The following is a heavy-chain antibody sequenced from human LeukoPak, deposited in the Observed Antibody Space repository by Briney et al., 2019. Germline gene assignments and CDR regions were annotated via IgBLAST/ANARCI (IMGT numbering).Heavy chain of an antibody. CDR1: GGSISSGDYY. J-gene: IGHJ6*03. D-gene: IGHD1-14*01. CDR2: IYYSGST. CDR3: VREAAGPYHLYYYMDL. Sequence: SETLSLTCTVSGGSISSGDYYWSWIRQPPGKGLEWIGYIYYSGSTNYNPSLKSRITMSTDASKNQLSLKLNSVTAADTAMYYCVREAAGPYHLYYYMDLWGKGTTVTVSS. V-gene: IGHV4-61*08.